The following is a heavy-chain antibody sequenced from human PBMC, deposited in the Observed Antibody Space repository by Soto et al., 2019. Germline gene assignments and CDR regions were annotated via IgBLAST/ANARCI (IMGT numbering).Heavy chain of an antibody. CDR3: ARDDPASGNNMDV. D-gene: IGHD1-1*01. Sequence: PGGSLRLSCAASGFTFSAYGMHWVRQAPGEGLEWVALIWHDGSNTHHADSVKGRFSISRDNTKNTLYLQMNSLRGEDTAVYYCARDDPASGNNMDVWGQGTTVTVSS. CDR2: IWHDGSNT. V-gene: IGHV3-33*01. J-gene: IGHJ6*02. CDR1: GFTFSAYG.